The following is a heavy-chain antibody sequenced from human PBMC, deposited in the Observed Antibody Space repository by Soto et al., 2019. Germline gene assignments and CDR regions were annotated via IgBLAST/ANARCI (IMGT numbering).Heavy chain of an antibody. Sequence: QVQLVQSGAEVKKPGASVKVSCKASGYTFTSYDINWVRQATGQGLEWMGWMNPNSGNTGYAQKFQGSVTMTRNTSISTAYMELSSLRSEDTAVSYCARERTGTTSMDVWGQGTTVTVSS. CDR1: GYTFTSYD. J-gene: IGHJ6*02. CDR2: MNPNSGNT. V-gene: IGHV1-8*01. CDR3: ARERTGTTSMDV. D-gene: IGHD1-1*01.